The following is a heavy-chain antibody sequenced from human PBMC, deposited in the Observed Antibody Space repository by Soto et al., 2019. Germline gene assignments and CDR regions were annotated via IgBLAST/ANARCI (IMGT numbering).Heavy chain of an antibody. CDR1: GFTVSSNY. V-gene: IGHV3-53*01. CDR3: ARDIGYSYGYGGGYYYYGMDV. J-gene: IGHJ6*02. Sequence: PGGSLRLSCAASGFTVSSNYMSWVRQAPGKGLEWVSVIYSGGSTYYADSVKGRFTISRDNPKNTLYLQMNSLRAEDTAVYYCARDIGYSYGYGGGYYYYGMDVWGQGTTVTVSS. D-gene: IGHD5-18*01. CDR2: IYSGGST.